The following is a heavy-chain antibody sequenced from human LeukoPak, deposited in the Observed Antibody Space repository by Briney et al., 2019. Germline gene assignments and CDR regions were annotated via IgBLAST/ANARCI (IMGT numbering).Heavy chain of an antibody. CDR2: MNPNSGNT. CDR3: ARATPSIAAAGLFDY. Sequence: ASVKVSCKASGYTFTGYYMHWVREAPGQGLEWMGWMNPNSGNTGYAQKFQGRVTMTRDTSISTAYMELSRLRSDDTAVYYCARATPSIAAAGLFDYWGQGTLVTVSS. D-gene: IGHD6-13*01. J-gene: IGHJ4*02. CDR1: GYTFTGYY. V-gene: IGHV1-2*02.